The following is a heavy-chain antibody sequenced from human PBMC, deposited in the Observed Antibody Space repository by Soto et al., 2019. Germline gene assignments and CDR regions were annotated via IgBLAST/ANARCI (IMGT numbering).Heavy chain of an antibody. CDR2: ISYDGSNK. CDR3: AREFSILVPRNGERDLLAP. J-gene: IGHJ5*02. D-gene: IGHD2-21*01. V-gene: IGHV3-30-3*01. CDR1: GLTFSSYA. Sequence: PGGSLRLSCAASGLTFSSYAMHWVRQAPGKGLEWVAVISYDGSNKYYADSVKGRFTISRDNSKNTLYLQMNSLRAEDTAVYYCAREFSILVPRNGERDLLAPWGQGSLVIVSS.